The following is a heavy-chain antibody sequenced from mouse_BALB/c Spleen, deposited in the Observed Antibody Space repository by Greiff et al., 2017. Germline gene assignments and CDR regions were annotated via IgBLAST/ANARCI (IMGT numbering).Heavy chain of an antibody. J-gene: IGHJ3*01. CDR2: IDPANGNT. V-gene: IGHV14-3*02. Sequence: EVQLQQSGAELVKPGASVKLSCTASGFNFKDTYMHWVKQRPEQGLEWIGRIDPANGNTKYDPKFQGKATITADTSSNTAYLQLSSLTSEDTAVYYCAKDRGNYEGAYWGQGTLVTVSA. CDR1: GFNFKDTY. CDR3: AKDRGNYEGAY. D-gene: IGHD2-1*01.